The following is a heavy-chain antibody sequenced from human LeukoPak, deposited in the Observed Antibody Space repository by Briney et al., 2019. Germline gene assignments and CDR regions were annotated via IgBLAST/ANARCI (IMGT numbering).Heavy chain of an antibody. Sequence: GGSLRLSCAASGFTFSSYSMNWVRQAPGKGLEWFSSMSSSSSYIYYADSVKGRFTISRDNAKNSLYLQMNSLRAEDTAVYYCASFDTHDSSGYYFGHPKDYWCQGTLLTVSS. CDR2: MSSSSSYI. J-gene: IGHJ4*02. CDR3: ASFDTHDSSGYYFGHPKDY. D-gene: IGHD3-22*01. CDR1: GFTFSSYS. V-gene: IGHV3-21*01.